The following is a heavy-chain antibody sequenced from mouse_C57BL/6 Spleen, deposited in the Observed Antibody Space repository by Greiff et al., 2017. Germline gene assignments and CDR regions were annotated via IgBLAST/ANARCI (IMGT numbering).Heavy chain of an antibody. J-gene: IGHJ4*01. CDR3: ARSETYYNAMDY. CDR1: GYAFTNYL. V-gene: IGHV1-54*01. CDR2: INPGSGGT. D-gene: IGHD2-12*01. Sequence: QVQLKESGAELVRPGTSVKVSCKASGYAFTNYLIEWVKQRPGQGLEWIGVINPGSGGTNYNEKFKGKATLTADKSSSTAYMQLSSLTSEDSAVYFCARSETYYNAMDYWGQGTSVTVSS.